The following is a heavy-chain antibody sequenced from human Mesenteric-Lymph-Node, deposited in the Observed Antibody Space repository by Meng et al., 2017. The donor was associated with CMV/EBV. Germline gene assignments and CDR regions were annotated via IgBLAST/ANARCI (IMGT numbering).Heavy chain of an antibody. CDR3: ARVGSRYSSYWFDP. V-gene: IGHV4-34*01. J-gene: IGHJ5*02. D-gene: IGHD5-18*01. Sequence: SETLSLTCAVYGGSFSGYFWSWIRQPPGKGLEWIGEVNQSGSTNYNPSLKSRVTISVDTSKNQFSLKLSSVTAADTAVYYCARVGSRYSSYWFDPWGQGTLVTVSS. CDR1: GGSFSGYF. CDR2: VNQSGST.